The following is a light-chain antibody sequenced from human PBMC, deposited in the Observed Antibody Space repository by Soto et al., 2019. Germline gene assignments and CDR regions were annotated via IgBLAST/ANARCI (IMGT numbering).Light chain of an antibody. CDR1: SSDVGGYNY. V-gene: IGLV2-8*01. CDR3: CFPAGINNVV. Sequence: QSVLTQPPSASGSPGQSVTISCTGTSSDVGGYNYVSWYQQHPGKAPKLMIYEVTKRPSGVPDRFSGSKSGNTASLTVSGLLAEDEADYCCCFPAGINNVVFGGGTKVTVL. J-gene: IGLJ3*02. CDR2: EVT.